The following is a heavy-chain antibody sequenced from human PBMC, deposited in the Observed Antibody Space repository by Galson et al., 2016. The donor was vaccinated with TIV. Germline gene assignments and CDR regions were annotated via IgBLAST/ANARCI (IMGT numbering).Heavy chain of an antibody. CDR2: IYHSGST. CDR3: ARDPDSGAYFDY. CDR1: GGSISSNGIF. D-gene: IGHD2-15*01. V-gene: IGHV4-31*03. J-gene: IGHJ4*02. Sequence: TLSLTCTVSGGSISSNGIFWSWIRQHPGKGLEWIGYIYHSGSTHYNPSLKSRVAMSVDTSKNQFSLTLTSVTAADTAVYYCARDPDSGAYFDYWGQGTLVTVSS.